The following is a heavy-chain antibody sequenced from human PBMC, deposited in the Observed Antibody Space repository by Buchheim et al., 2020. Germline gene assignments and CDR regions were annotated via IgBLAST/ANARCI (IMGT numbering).Heavy chain of an antibody. CDR2: LGTSNIYT. CDR1: GFTFSDYA. CDR3: TRGKGSGLHWYFDI. D-gene: IGHD3-10*01. J-gene: IGHJ2*01. Sequence: EVQLVESGGGLVKPGGSLRLSCAASGFTFSDYAMDWVRQAPGKGLEWVSSLGTSNIYTYYADSVKGRFTIPRDNAKDSLYPQMDSLRAEDTAVYYCTRGKGSGLHWYFDIWGRGTL. V-gene: IGHV3-21*01.